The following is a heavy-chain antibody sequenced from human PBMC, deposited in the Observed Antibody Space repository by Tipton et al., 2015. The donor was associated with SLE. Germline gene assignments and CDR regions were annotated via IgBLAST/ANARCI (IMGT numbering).Heavy chain of an antibody. CDR1: GFTFSDHY. CDR3: ARCNNEWSGEFAY. Sequence: SLRLSCAVSGFTFSDHYMDWVRQAPGKGLEWVGRVKDKPHSYTTEYAASVKGRFTISRDDSKNSLYLQMNSLKTDDTAVYYCARCNNEWSGEFAYWGQGTLVTVSS. V-gene: IGHV3-72*01. CDR2: VKDKPHSYTT. J-gene: IGHJ4*02. D-gene: IGHD3-3*01.